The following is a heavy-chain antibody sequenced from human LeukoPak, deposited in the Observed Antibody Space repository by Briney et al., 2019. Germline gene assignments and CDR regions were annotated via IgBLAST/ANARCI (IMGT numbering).Heavy chain of an antibody. CDR1: GYTFSGYY. CDR3: ASGSLASYFDH. Sequence: VASVKVSCKASGYTFSGYYMHWVRQAPGQGIEWMGWINPNSGGTKYVQKFQGRVTMTRDTSISTAYMELSRLRSDDTAVYYCASGSLASYFDHWGQGTLVTVSS. CDR2: INPNSGGT. J-gene: IGHJ4*02. D-gene: IGHD3-16*01. V-gene: IGHV1-2*02.